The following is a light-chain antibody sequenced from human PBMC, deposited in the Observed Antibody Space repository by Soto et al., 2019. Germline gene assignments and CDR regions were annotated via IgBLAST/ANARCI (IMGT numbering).Light chain of an antibody. CDR3: SSYTSSRAYV. CDR2: EVS. CDR1: SSDVGGYNY. V-gene: IGLV2-14*01. J-gene: IGLJ1*01. Sequence: QSALTQPASVSGSPGQSITISCPGTSSDVGGYNYVSWYQQQSGKAPKLMIHEVSNRPSGVSNRFSGSKSGNTASLTISGLQAEDEADYYCSSYTSSRAYVFGIGTKVTGL.